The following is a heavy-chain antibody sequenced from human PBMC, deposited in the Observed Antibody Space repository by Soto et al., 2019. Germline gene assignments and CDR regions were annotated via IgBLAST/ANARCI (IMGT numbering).Heavy chain of an antibody. CDR1: GFTFSNYA. Sequence: GGSLGLSCVASGFTFSNYAMAWVRQAPGKGLEWVSLIGGRGGTTKYADSVKGRFSISRDDSKTTLYLQMNTLEAEDTAIYYCAKPIGGLFFDSWGQGTLVTVSS. CDR3: AKPIGGLFFDS. J-gene: IGHJ4*02. CDR2: IGGRGGTT. V-gene: IGHV3-23*01.